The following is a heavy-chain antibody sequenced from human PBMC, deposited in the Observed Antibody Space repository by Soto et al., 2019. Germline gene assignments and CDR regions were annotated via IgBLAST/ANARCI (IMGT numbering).Heavy chain of an antibody. J-gene: IGHJ5*02. D-gene: IGHD3-22*01. Sequence: SETLSLTCTVAGGSISSYYWRWIRQPAGTGLEWIGRIYTSGSTNYNPSLNSRVTMSVDTSKNQFSLKLSSVTAADTAVYYCAREPQYYYDSSGYTNWFDPCSQGTLVTV. CDR2: IYTSGST. CDR3: AREPQYYYDSSGYTNWFDP. V-gene: IGHV4-4*07. CDR1: GGSISSYY.